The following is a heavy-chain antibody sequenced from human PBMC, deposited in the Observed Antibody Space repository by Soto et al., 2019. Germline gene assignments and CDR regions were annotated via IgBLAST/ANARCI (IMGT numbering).Heavy chain of an antibody. CDR3: ARAFMITFGGVIPRGFDY. J-gene: IGHJ4*02. Sequence: QVQLQESGPGLVKPSQTLSLTCTVSGGSISSGGYYWSWICQHPGKGLEWIGYIYYSGSTYYNTSLKSRVTISVDTSKNQFSLKLSSVTAADTAVYYGARAFMITFGGVIPRGFDYWGQGTLVTVSS. V-gene: IGHV4-31*03. CDR2: IYYSGST. CDR1: GGSISSGGYY. D-gene: IGHD3-16*02.